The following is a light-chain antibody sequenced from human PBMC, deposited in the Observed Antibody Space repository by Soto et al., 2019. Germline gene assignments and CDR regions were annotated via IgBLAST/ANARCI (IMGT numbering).Light chain of an antibody. V-gene: IGKV1-5*01. Sequence: DIQMTQSPSTLSASVGYRVTITCRASQSSSSWLAWYQQKPGKAPKLLIYDASSLESGVPSRFSGSGSGTEFTLTISSLQPDDFATYYCQQYNSYSRWTFGQGTKVEIK. CDR2: DAS. J-gene: IGKJ1*01. CDR1: QSSSSW. CDR3: QQYNSYSRWT.